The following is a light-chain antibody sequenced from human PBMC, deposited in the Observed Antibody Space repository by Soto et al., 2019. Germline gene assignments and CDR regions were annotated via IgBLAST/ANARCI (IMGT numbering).Light chain of an antibody. CDR3: QQRSNWPRT. CDR2: DVS. CDR1: QNIRKY. J-gene: IGKJ1*01. V-gene: IGKV3-11*01. Sequence: ILLTQSPATLSLSPGKRATLSCGASQNIRKYLIWYQQKNGQAPRLLIYDVSNRATGIPARLSGSGYGTDLTITISSIETEDFEVYYCQQRSNWPRTFGHGTKVDIK.